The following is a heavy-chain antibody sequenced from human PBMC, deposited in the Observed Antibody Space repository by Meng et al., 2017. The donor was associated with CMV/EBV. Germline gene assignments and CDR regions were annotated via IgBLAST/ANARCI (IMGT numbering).Heavy chain of an antibody. V-gene: IGHV2-5*02. CDR1: GFSLSTSGGG. D-gene: IGHD6-13*01. CDR3: ARIAAAGRFDY. J-gene: IGHJ4*02. Sequence: VTPAPPPAPRWSLSGFSLSTSGGGVGWIRQPPGKALEWLALIYWDDDKPYSPSLKSRLTITKDTSKNQVVLTMTNMDPVDTATYYCARIAAAGRFDYWGQGTLVTVSS. CDR2: IYWDDDK.